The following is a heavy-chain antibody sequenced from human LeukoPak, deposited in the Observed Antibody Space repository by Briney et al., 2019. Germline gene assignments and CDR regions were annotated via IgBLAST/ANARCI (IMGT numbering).Heavy chain of an antibody. D-gene: IGHD3-10*01. J-gene: IGHJ6*02. CDR1: GFTFSSYS. V-gene: IGHV3-48*02. CDR2: ISSSSSTI. CDR3: ARDPIMVRGAISYYYGMDV. Sequence: TGGSLRLSCAASGFTFSSYSMNWVRQAPGKGLEWVSYISSSSSTIYYADSVKGRFTISRDNAKNSLYLQMNSLRDEDTAVYYCARDPIMVRGAISYYYGMDVWGQGTTVTVSS.